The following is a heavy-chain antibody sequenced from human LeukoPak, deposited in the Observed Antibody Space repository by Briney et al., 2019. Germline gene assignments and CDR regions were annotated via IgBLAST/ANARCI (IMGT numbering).Heavy chain of an antibody. J-gene: IGHJ4*02. CDR3: VRDPEALDY. Sequence: PGGSLRLSCVASGLTFSSYSMKWVRQAPGKGLEWVSYISKGRPTIHYADSVKGRFTISRDNAKNSLYLQMNSLRDEDTAVYYCVRDPEALDYWGQGTLVTVSS. CDR2: ISKGRPTI. V-gene: IGHV3-48*02. CDR1: GLTFSSYS.